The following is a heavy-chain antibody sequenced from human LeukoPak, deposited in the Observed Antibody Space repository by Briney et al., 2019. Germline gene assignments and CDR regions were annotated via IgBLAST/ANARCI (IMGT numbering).Heavy chain of an antibody. CDR1: GFTFSSYS. D-gene: IGHD1-26*01. Sequence: GGSLRLSCAASGFTFSSYSMNWVRQAPGKGLEWVGRIKSKTDGGTTDYAAPVKGRFTISRDDSENTLYLQMNSLKTEDTAVYYCTTDPAQEVLGMDVWGQGTTVTVSS. CDR3: TTDPAQEVLGMDV. V-gene: IGHV3-15*01. J-gene: IGHJ6*02. CDR2: IKSKTDGGTT.